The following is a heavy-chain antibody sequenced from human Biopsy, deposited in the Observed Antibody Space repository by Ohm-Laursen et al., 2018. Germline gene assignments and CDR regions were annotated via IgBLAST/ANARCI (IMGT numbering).Heavy chain of an antibody. D-gene: IGHD6-19*01. CDR3: AGTPGKAVAGRFLDL. V-gene: IGHV4-4*07. Sequence: TLSLTCSVSGGSTNDYFWSWIRQPAGETLEGIGRIYSSGGSSYDPSLKSRISLSMDTSNNQFSLTLTSVTDADTAVYYYAGTPGKAVAGRFLDLWGRGTLVTVSS. CDR2: IYSSGGS. J-gene: IGHJ2*01. CDR1: GGSTNDYF.